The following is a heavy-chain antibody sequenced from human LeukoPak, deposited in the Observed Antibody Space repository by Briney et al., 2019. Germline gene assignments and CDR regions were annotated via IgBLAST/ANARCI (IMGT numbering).Heavy chain of an antibody. V-gene: IGHV4-59*11. CDR2: IYYSGTT. CDR3: ARLLDNDSSGDPDTFDM. D-gene: IGHD3-22*01. Sequence: SETLSLTCTVSAGPMRSHYWSWIRQSPGKGLEWMGFIYYSGTTRYKPSLQSRVTISADTSKNQFSLKLTSVTAADTAVYYCARLLDNDSSGDPDTFDMWGQGTMVTVSS. J-gene: IGHJ3*02. CDR1: AGPMRSHY.